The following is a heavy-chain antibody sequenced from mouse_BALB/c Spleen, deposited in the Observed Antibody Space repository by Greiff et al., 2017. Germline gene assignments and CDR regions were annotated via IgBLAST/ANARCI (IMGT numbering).Heavy chain of an antibody. CDR2: IWAGGST. CDR1: GFSLTSYG. D-gene: IGHD3-1*01. J-gene: IGHJ4*01. Sequence: QVQLKESGPGLVAPSQSLSITCTVSGFSLTSYGVHWVRQPPGKGLEWLGVIWAGGSTNYNSALMSRLSISKDNSKSQVFLKMNSLQTDDTAMYYCARDLGSSGPSYAMDYWGQGTSVTVSS. V-gene: IGHV2-9*02. CDR3: ARDLGSSGPSYAMDY.